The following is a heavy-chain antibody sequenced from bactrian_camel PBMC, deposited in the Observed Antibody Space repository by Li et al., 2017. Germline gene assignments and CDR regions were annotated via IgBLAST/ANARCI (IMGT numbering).Heavy chain of an antibody. J-gene: IGHJ4*01. V-gene: IGHV3S26*01. CDR3: AAAYAPRGMINPLGPGAYTY. CDR2: IESDGTT. D-gene: IGHD1*01. Sequence: VQLVESGGGSALAGGYVRLSCAASGYTYSSYCMAWFRQAPGKEREGVATIESDGTTSYADSVKGRFTISKDNAKNTLYLQMNSLKPEDTAMYYCAAAYAPRGMINPLGPGAYTYWGQGTQVTVS. CDR1: GYTYSSYC.